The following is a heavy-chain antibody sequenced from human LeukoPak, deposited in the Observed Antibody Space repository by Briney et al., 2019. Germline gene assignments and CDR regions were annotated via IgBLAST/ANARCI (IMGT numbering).Heavy chain of an antibody. V-gene: IGHV4-4*09. Sequence: SETLSLTCTVSGGSISNYYWSWIRQPPGKGLEWIGYIYNSGSTNYNPSLKSRVTISIDTSKNQVSLKLSSATAADTAVYYCARRVTTNYYYMDVWGKGTTVTVSS. D-gene: IGHD4-11*01. CDR1: GGSISNYY. J-gene: IGHJ6*03. CDR3: ARRVTTNYYYMDV. CDR2: IYNSGST.